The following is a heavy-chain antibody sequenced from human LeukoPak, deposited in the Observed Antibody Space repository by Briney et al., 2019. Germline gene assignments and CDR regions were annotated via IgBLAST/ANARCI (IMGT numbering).Heavy chain of an antibody. CDR3: ARDAGDYDYRGYYYMDV. V-gene: IGHV1-18*01. J-gene: IGHJ6*03. Sequence: ASVKVSCKASGYTFTGYGISWVRQAPGQGLEWMGWISAYNGNTNYAQKLQGRVTMTTDTSTSTAYMELRSLRSDDTAVYYCARDAGDYDYRGYYYMDVWGKGTTVTISS. D-gene: IGHD5-12*01. CDR1: GYTFTGYG. CDR2: ISAYNGNT.